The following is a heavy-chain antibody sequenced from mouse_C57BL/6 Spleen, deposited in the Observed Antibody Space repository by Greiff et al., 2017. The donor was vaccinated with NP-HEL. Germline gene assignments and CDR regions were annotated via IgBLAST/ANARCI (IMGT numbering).Heavy chain of an antibody. CDR1: GFTFSSYA. V-gene: IGHV5-4*01. CDR2: ISDGGSYT. D-gene: IGHD2-3*01. Sequence: DVHLVESGGGLVKPGGSLKLSCAASGFTFSSYAMSWVRQTPEKRLEWVATISDGGSYTYYPDNVKGRFTISRDNAKNNLYLQMSHLKSEDTAMYYCAREGAYDGYLNYYAMDYWGQGTSVTVSS. J-gene: IGHJ4*01. CDR3: AREGAYDGYLNYYAMDY.